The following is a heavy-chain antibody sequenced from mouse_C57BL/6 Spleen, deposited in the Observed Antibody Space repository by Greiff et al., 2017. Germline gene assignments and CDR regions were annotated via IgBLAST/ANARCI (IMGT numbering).Heavy chain of an antibody. Sequence: VQLQQSGAELVRPGASVTLSCKASGYNITDYEMHWVKQTTVHGLEWIGAIDPETGGTAYNPKFKGKAILPADKSSSTACMGLRSLPSEDSAVYYCSRCGNTRVPYYFDYWGQGTTLTVSS. V-gene: IGHV1-15*01. CDR3: SRCGNTRVPYYFDY. CDR1: GYNITDYE. CDR2: IDPETGGT. D-gene: IGHD5-1*01. J-gene: IGHJ2*01.